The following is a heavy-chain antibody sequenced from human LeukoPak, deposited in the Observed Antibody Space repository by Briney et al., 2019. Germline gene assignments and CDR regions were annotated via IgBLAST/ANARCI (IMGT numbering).Heavy chain of an antibody. J-gene: IGHJ4*02. V-gene: IGHV3-33*03. CDR2: IWSDASEK. D-gene: IGHD1-26*01. CDR3: ARRGSGTYNFDS. Sequence: GRSLRLSCAASGFTFSTYGMHWVRQAPGGGLEWVAIIWSDASEKYYGDSVKGRFTISRDNSNNTVSLQMNSLRAEDTAVYYCARRGSGTYNFDSWGQGTLVTVSS. CDR1: GFTFSTYG.